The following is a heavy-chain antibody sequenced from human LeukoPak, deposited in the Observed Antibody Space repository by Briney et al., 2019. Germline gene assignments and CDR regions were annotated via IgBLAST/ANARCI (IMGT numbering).Heavy chain of an antibody. CDR2: INSDGSST. V-gene: IGHV3-74*01. J-gene: IGHJ4*02. Sequence: GGSLRLSCAASGLTFSSYAMSWVRQAPGTGLEWVSRINSDGSSTYYADSVKDRFTISRDNAENIRYRQMNSLRAKDTAVYYWARGVLLPSDYSFDSSGPPNYWGQGTLVTVSS. CDR1: GLTFSSYA. D-gene: IGHD3-22*01. CDR3: ARGVLLPSDYSFDSSGPPNY.